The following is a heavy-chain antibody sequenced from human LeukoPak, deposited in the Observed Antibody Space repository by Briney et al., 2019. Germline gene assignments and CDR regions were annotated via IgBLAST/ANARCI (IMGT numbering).Heavy chain of an antibody. J-gene: IGHJ5*02. CDR1: GGPISSGGYS. D-gene: IGHD4-17*01. CDR2: IYHSGST. V-gene: IGHV4-30-2*01. CDR3: ARSPNYGDYYSGGFDP. Sequence: SQTLSLTCAVSGGPISSGGYSWSWIRQPPGKGLEWIGYIYHSGSTYYNPSLKSRVTISVDRSKNQFSLKLSSVTAADTAVYYCARSPNYGDYYSGGFDPWGQGTLVTVSS.